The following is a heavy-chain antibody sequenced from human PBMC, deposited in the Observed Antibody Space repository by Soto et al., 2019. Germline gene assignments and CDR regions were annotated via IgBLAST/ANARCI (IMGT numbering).Heavy chain of an antibody. V-gene: IGHV1-69*13. CDR1: GGTFSSYA. CDR2: IIPIFGTA. Sequence: SVKVSCKRSGGTFSSYALSWERQAPGHGLEWMGGIIPIFGTANYAQNFHGRVTITADEATKTAYMELSSRRSEDTAVYXCARYFDRSIGRSWSNSFEPSVQATLLNVSS. J-gene: IGHJ5*02. D-gene: IGHD6-13*01. CDR3: ARYFDRSIGRSWSNSFEP.